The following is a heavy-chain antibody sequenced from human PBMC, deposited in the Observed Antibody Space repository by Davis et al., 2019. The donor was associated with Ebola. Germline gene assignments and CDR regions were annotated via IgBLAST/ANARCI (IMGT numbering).Heavy chain of an antibody. CDR3: ASVVVPAAHFDY. CDR2: ISSSSSYI. J-gene: IGHJ4*02. V-gene: IGHV3-21*01. CDR1: GFTFSSYS. D-gene: IGHD2-2*01. Sequence: GESLKISCAASGFTFSSYSMNWVRQAPGKGLEWVSSISSSSSYIYYADSVKGRFTISRDNAKNSLYLQMNSLRAEDTAVYYCASVVVPAAHFDYWGQGTLVTVSS.